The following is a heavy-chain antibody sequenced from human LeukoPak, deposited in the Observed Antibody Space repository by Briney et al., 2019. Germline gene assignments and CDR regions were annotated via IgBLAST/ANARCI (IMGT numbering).Heavy chain of an antibody. CDR1: GGSFSGFY. V-gene: IGHV4-59*01. CDR3: ARDQSSGYYPPTKNYWYFDL. D-gene: IGHD3-22*01. J-gene: IGHJ2*01. CDR2: IYYSGNT. Sequence: SETLSLTCAVYGGSFSGFYWSWIRQPPGKGLEWIGYIYYSGNTNYNPSLKSRVTISVDTSKNQFSLKLSSVTAADTAVYYCARDQSSGYYPPTKNYWYFDLWGRGTLVTVSS.